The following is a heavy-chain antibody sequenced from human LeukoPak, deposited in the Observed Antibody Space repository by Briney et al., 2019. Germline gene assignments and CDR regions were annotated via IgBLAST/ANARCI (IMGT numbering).Heavy chain of an antibody. CDR1: GYTFTTYD. Sequence: SVKVSCKASGYTFTTYDISWVRQAPGQGLEWMGRIIPILGIANYAQKFQGRVTITADKSTSTAYTELSSLRSEDTAVYYCARDGGSYYSPSDYWGQGTLVTVSS. J-gene: IGHJ4*02. CDR3: ARDGGSYYSPSDY. D-gene: IGHD1-26*01. CDR2: IIPILGIA. V-gene: IGHV1-69*04.